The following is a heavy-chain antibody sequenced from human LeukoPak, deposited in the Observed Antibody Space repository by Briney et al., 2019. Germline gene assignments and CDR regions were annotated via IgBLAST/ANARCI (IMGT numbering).Heavy chain of an antibody. D-gene: IGHD3-22*01. J-gene: IGHJ6*02. CDR1: GYIFTSYW. Sequence: GESLKISCKGSGYIFTSYWIGWVRQMPGKGLEWMGIIYPGDSDPRYSPSFQGQVIISADKSISTVYLQWSSLKASDTAMYYCARLETSGYYYYGMDVWGQGTTVTVSS. CDR2: IYPGDSDP. CDR3: ARLETSGYYYYGMDV. V-gene: IGHV5-51*01.